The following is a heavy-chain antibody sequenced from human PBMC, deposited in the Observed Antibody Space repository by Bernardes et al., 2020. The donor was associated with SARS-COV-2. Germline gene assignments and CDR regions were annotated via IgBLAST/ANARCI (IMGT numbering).Heavy chain of an antibody. CDR3: ERTRTTISTTGIPVDY. CDR1: GYTFTGYF. D-gene: IGHD2-21*02. CDR2: INPNTCCT. J-gene: IGHJ4*02. V-gene: IGHV1-2*02. Sequence: ASVKVSCKASGYTFTGYFIHWVRQAPGQRLEWMGWINPNTCCTNYVQKFQVRVTMTRDTSITTAYMELRRLGSDDTAIYYCERTRTTISTTGIPVDYWGQGNLVTGSS.